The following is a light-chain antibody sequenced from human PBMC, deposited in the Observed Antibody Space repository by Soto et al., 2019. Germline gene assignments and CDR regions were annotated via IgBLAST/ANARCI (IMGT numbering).Light chain of an antibody. J-gene: IGKJ2*02. CDR3: QQYISDSRT. Sequence: DIQMTQSPSTLSASVGDRVTINCRASRSISTWLAWYQHRPGKAPKLLIYHASSLEDGVPSRFSGSGSGTEFTLTISSLQPDDFATYYCQQYISDSRTFGQGTKVESK. CDR2: HAS. V-gene: IGKV1-5*03. CDR1: RSISTW.